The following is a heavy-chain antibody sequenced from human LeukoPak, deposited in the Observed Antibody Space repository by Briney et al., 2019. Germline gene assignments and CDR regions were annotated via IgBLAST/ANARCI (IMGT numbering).Heavy chain of an antibody. Sequence: GGSRRLSFTYSGLTSSFLGMSWIRQPPGKGLDWVSVTSGSGGSEYYADSVRGRFTISRDTSKNVLFLQMNSLRVEDTALYYCAKALTDHQDLDAFDFWGQGTVVTVSP. CDR3: AKALTDHQDLDAFDF. J-gene: IGHJ3*01. V-gene: IGHV3-23*01. D-gene: IGHD3-16*01. CDR2: TSGSGGSE. CDR1: GLTSSFLG.